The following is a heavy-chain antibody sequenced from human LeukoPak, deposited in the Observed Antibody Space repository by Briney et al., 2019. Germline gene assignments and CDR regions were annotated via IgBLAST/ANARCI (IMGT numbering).Heavy chain of an antibody. D-gene: IGHD3-9*01. V-gene: IGHV3-49*03. Sequence: GGSLRLSCTASGFTFGDYAMSWFRQAPGKGLEWVGFIRSIAYGGTTEYAASVKGRFTISRDDSKSIAYLQMNSLKTEDTAVYYCTRDLNDILTGHHYYYYMDVWGKGTTVTVSS. CDR3: TRDLNDILTGHHYYYYMDV. CDR2: IRSIAYGGTT. J-gene: IGHJ6*03. CDR1: GFTFGDYA.